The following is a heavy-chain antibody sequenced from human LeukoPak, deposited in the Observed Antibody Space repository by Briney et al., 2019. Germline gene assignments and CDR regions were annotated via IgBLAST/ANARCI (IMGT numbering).Heavy chain of an antibody. CDR1: GYTFTSYD. CDR3: ARGSYTSGWYWFDP. J-gene: IGHJ5*02. CDR2: MNPDSGIT. V-gene: IGHV1-8*01. D-gene: IGHD6-19*01. Sequence: GASVKVSCKASGYTFTSYDIIWVGQATGQGLEWMGWMNPDSGITDYAQKFQGRVTMTRDTSISTSYMELSSLRSDDTAVYYCARGSYTSGWYWFDPWGQGTLVTVSS.